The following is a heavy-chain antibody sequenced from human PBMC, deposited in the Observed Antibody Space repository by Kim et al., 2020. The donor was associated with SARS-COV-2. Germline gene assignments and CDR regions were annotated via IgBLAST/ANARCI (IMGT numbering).Heavy chain of an antibody. CDR3: AALRAGRIDY. D-gene: IGHD2-15*01. CDR2: IYYSGST. CDR1: GGSISSSSYY. Sequence: SETLSLTCTVSGGSISSSSYYWGWIRQPPGKGLEWIGSIYYSGSTYYNPSLKSRVTISVDTSKNQFSLKLSSVTAADTAVYYCAALRAGRIDYWGQGTLVTVSS. J-gene: IGHJ4*02. V-gene: IGHV4-39*01.